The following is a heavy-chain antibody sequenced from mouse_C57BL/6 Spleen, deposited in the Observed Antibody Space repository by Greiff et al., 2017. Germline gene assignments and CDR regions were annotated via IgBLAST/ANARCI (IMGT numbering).Heavy chain of an antibody. CDR2: IDPSDSYT. V-gene: IGHV1-69*01. CDR1: GYTFTSYW. D-gene: IGHD2-14*01. Sequence: QVQLQQPGAELVMPGASVKLSCKASGYTFTSYWMHWVKQRPGQGLEWIGEIDPSDSYTNYNQKFKGKSTLTVDKSSSTAYMRLSSLASEDSAVYCCARGGTEYAMDYWGQGTSVTVSS. J-gene: IGHJ4*01. CDR3: ARGGTEYAMDY.